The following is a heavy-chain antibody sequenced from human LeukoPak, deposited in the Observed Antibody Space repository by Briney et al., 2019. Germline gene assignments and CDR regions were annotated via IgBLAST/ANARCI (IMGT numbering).Heavy chain of an antibody. Sequence: SETLSLTCAVYGGSFSGYYWSWIRQPPGKGLEWIGEINHSGSTNYNPSLKSRVTISVDTSKNQFSLKLSSVTAADTAVYHCARGIVATIDYWGQGTLVTVSS. D-gene: IGHD5-12*01. CDR2: INHSGST. CDR1: GGSFSGYY. V-gene: IGHV4-34*01. J-gene: IGHJ4*02. CDR3: ARGIVATIDY.